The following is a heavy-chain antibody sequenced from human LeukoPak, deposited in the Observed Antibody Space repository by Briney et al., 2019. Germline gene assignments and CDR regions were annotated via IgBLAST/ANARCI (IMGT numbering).Heavy chain of an antibody. J-gene: IGHJ3*02. Sequence: SETLPLTCTVSGGSISSGSHYWSWIRQRAGKGLEWIGRIDTSGSTNYNPSLKSRVTISVDTSKNQVSLKLSSVTAADTAVYYCARGRPYSSGWADAFDIWGQGTMVTVSS. CDR1: GGSISSGSHY. V-gene: IGHV4-61*02. CDR2: IDTSGST. CDR3: ARGRPYSSGWADAFDI. D-gene: IGHD6-19*01.